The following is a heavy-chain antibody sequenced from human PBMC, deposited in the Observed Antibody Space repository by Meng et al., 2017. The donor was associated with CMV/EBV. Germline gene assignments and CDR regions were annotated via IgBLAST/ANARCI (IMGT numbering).Heavy chain of an antibody. V-gene: IGHV3-7*01. J-gene: IGHJ6*02. CDR2: IKQDGSEK. CDR3: AREGAGTIYGMDV. CDR1: GFTFSSYW. Sequence: GESLKISCAAFGFTFSSYWMSWVRQAPGKGLEWVANIKQDGSEKYYVDSVKGRFTISRDNAKNSLYLQMNSLRAEDTAVYYCAREGAGTIYGMDVWGQGTTVTVSS. D-gene: IGHD1-1*01.